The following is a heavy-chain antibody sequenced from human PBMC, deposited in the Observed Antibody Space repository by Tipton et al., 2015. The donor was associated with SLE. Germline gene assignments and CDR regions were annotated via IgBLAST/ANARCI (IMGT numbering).Heavy chain of an antibody. CDR1: GGSFSGYY. J-gene: IGHJ4*01. CDR2: INHGGST. Sequence: TLSLTCAVYGGSFSGYYWTWIRQPPGKGLEWIGEINHGGSTNYNPSLKSRVTISEDTYKNQFSLKLTSVTAADTAIYYCVRGHPHIVGATGGFDSWGHGTLVIVSS. D-gene: IGHD1-26*01. CDR3: VRGHPHIVGATGGFDS. V-gene: IGHV4-34*01.